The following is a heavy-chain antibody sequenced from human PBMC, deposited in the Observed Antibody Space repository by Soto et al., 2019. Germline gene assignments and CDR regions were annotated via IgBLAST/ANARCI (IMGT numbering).Heavy chain of an antibody. Sequence: SLRLTCAASGSTFGSSEMHWVSQAPGKVLEWVSYISKSSSVIYYADFVKRRFTISTDNAKNLLYLQMNSMSLEDTAVYFCASVTQGFSYGNYGWREGATV. J-gene: IGHJ6*02. CDR2: ISKSSSVI. V-gene: IGHV3-48*03. D-gene: IGHD3-3*01. CDR1: GSTFGSSE. CDR3: ASVTQGFSYGNYG.